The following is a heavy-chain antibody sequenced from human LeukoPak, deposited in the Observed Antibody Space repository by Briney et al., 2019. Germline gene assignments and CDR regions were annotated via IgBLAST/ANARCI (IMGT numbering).Heavy chain of an antibody. D-gene: IGHD2-21*01. Sequence: GGSLRLSCAASGFTFSSYGMHWVRQAPGKGLEWVAFIRYDGSNKYYADSVKGRFTISRDNSKNTLYLQMNSLRAEDTAVYYCAKDLHLALYCGGDGRAYYFDYWGQGTLVTVSS. CDR3: AKDLHLALYCGGDGRAYYFDY. CDR1: GFTFSSYG. V-gene: IGHV3-30*02. J-gene: IGHJ4*02. CDR2: IRYDGSNK.